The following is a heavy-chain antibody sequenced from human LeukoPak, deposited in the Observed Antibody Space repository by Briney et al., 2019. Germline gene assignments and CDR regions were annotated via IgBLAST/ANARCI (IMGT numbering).Heavy chain of an antibody. J-gene: IGHJ3*02. Sequence: ASVKVSCKASGYTFTSYDINWVRQATGQGLEWMGWMNPNSGNTGYAQKFQGRVTMTRNTSISTAYMELSSLRSEDTAVYYCARVKSRKRGYSGYEDAFDIWGQGTMVTVSS. V-gene: IGHV1-8*01. CDR1: GYTFTSYD. D-gene: IGHD5-12*01. CDR2: MNPNSGNT. CDR3: ARVKSRKRGYSGYEDAFDI.